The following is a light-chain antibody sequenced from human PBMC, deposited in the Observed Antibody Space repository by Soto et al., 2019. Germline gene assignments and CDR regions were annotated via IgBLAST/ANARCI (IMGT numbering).Light chain of an antibody. Sequence: DIQMTQSPSSLSASVGDRVIITCQASQDISNYLNWYQQKPGKAPKLLIYDASNLETGVPSRFSGSGSGTDFTFTISSLQPEDIATYYCLQDYNYPITFGQGTRLEIK. CDR1: QDISNY. V-gene: IGKV1-33*01. CDR3: LQDYNYPIT. CDR2: DAS. J-gene: IGKJ5*01.